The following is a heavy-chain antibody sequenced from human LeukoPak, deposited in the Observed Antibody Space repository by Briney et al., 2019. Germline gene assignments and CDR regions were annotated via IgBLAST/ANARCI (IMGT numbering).Heavy chain of an antibody. Sequence: PGRSLRLSCAASGFTFSSYGMHWVRQALGKGLEWVAVISYDGSNKYYADSVKGRFTISRDNSKNTLYLQMNSLRAEDTAVYYCAKDQRDDILTGYYDYYFDYWGQGTLVTVSS. CDR3: AKDQRDDILTGYYDYYFDY. CDR1: GFTFSSYG. J-gene: IGHJ4*02. CDR2: ISYDGSNK. D-gene: IGHD3-9*01. V-gene: IGHV3-30*18.